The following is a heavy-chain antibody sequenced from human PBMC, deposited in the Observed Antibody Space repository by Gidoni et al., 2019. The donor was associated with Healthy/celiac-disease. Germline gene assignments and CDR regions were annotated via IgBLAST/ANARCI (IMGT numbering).Heavy chain of an antibody. J-gene: IGHJ6*02. D-gene: IGHD3-3*01. CDR3: ARVGTIFGVVIDYYYYGMDV. Sequence: QVQLVQSGAEVKKPGASVKVSCKASGYTFTGYYLPWVRQAPGQGLEWMGWINPNSGGTNYAQKFQGRVTMTRDTSISTAYMELSRLRSDDTAVYYCARVGTIFGVVIDYYYYGMDVWGQGTTVTVSS. V-gene: IGHV1-2*02. CDR2: INPNSGGT. CDR1: GYTFTGYY.